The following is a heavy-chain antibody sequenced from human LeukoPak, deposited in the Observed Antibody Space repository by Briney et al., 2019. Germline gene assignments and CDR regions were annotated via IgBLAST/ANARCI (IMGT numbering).Heavy chain of an antibody. CDR2: ISSSGSKI. J-gene: IGHJ5*02. V-gene: IGHV3-48*01. D-gene: IGHD3-10*01. CDR3: ARTDVEYYYDSP. CDR1: RFTFSTYS. Sequence: GESLRLSCAASRFTFSTYSINWVRQAPGKGLEWVSYISSSGSKIYYADSVKGRFTISRDNAKNSLYLQMNGLRAEDTAVYYCARTDVEYYYDSPWGQGTLVTVSS.